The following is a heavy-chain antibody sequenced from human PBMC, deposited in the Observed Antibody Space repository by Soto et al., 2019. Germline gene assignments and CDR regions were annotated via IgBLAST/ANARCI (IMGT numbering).Heavy chain of an antibody. CDR1: GFTFSSYE. J-gene: IGHJ4*02. CDR2: ISSSGSTI. CDR3: ARDPHSSFDY. Sequence: GGSLRLSCAASGFTFSSYEMNWVRQAPGKGLEWVSYISSSGSTIYYADSVKGRCTISRDNAKNSLYLQMNSLRAEDTAVYYCARDPHSSFDYWGQGTLVTVSS. V-gene: IGHV3-48*03. D-gene: IGHD6-6*01.